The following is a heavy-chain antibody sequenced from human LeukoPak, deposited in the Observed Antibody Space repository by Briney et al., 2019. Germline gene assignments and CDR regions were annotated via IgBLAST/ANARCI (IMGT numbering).Heavy chain of an antibody. Sequence: GASVKVSCKASGYTFTNYPMNWVRQAPGQGLEWMGWINTNTGNPTYAQGFTERFVFSWDTSVHTAYLQINSLKPEDTAVYFCARDTYCSGGRCYSRVGYWGQGTVVTVSS. D-gene: IGHD2-15*01. CDR2: INTNTGNP. CDR1: GYTFTNYP. J-gene: IGHJ4*02. CDR3: ARDTYCSGGRCYSRVGY. V-gene: IGHV7-4-1*02.